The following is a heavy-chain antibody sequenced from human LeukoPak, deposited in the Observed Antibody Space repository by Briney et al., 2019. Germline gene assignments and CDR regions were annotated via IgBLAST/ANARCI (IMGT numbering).Heavy chain of an antibody. D-gene: IGHD3-16*01. CDR1: GGSFSGYY. V-gene: IGHV4-34*01. Sequence: PSETLSLTCAVYGGSFSGYYWSWIRQPPGKGLEWIGEINHSGSTNYNPSLKSRVTISVDTSKNQFSLKLSSVTAADTAVDYCARGGKRKPSGETRFDPWGQGTLVTVSS. J-gene: IGHJ5*02. CDR2: INHSGST. CDR3: ARGGKRKPSGETRFDP.